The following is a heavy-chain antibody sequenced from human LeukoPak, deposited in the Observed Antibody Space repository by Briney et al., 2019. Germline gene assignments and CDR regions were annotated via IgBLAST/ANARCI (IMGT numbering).Heavy chain of an antibody. V-gene: IGHV3-23*01. D-gene: IGHD1-26*01. CDR3: ATGCVGSPSCFTTGYDH. J-gene: IGHJ4*02. CDR1: GFTFSSYS. Sequence: GGSLRLSCAASGFTFSSYSMNWVRQAPGKGLEWVSGISDSGRDTYYSDSVKGRFSISRDNSKSTVYPQMNSLRAEDTALYFCATGCVGSPSCFTTGYDHWGQGTLVTVSS. CDR2: ISDSGRDT.